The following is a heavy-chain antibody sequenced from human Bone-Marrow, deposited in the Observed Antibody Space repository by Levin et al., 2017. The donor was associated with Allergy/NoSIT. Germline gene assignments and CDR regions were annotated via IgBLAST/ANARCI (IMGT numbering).Heavy chain of an antibody. CDR2: ILYDGSKE. D-gene: IGHD1-26*01. CDR3: AKGSGVIDN. J-gene: IGHJ4*02. Sequence: PGGSLRLSCVASGFTFKANGMVWVRQTPGKGLEWVAAILYDGSKEYYADSVQGRFSISRDNSKNTLYLQMNSLRLDDTGLYYCAKGSGVIDNWGQGTLVTVSS. V-gene: IGHV3-30*18. CDR1: GFTFKANG.